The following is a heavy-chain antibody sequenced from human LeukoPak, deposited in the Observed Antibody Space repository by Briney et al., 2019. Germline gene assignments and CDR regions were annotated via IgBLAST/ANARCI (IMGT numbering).Heavy chain of an antibody. CDR3: ARDVVDTVARNWFDP. J-gene: IGHJ5*02. V-gene: IGHV4-34*01. D-gene: IGHD4-17*01. CDR1: GGSFSGYY. CDR2: INHSGST. Sequence: SETLSLTCAVYGGSFSGYYWSWIRQPPGKGLEWIGEINHSGSTNYNPSLKSRVTMSIDTSKNQFSLKLSSVTAADTAVYYCARDVVDTVARNWFDPWGQGTLVTVSS.